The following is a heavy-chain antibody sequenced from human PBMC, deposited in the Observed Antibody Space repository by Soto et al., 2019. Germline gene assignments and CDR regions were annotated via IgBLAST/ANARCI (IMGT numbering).Heavy chain of an antibody. CDR1: GGSISSGDYY. V-gene: IGHV4-31*03. D-gene: IGHD1-1*01. Sequence: QVQLQESGPGLVKPSQTLSLTCTVSGGSISSGDYYWSWIRQHPGKDLEWIGDIYYSGSTYYNPSLKRRIIISVDTSKNQFSLKLSSVTAADTAVDYCASYKTGDTFDIWGQGTMVTVSS. CDR2: IYYSGST. CDR3: ASYKTGDTFDI. J-gene: IGHJ3*02.